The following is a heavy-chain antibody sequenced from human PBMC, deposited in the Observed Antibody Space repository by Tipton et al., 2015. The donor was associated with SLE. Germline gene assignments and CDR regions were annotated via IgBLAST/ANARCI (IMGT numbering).Heavy chain of an antibody. D-gene: IGHD6-13*01. CDR2: IYTSGST. V-gene: IGHV4-4*09. CDR3: ARVDSSSWSFDY. Sequence: TLSLTCTVSGGSISSYYWSWIRQPPGKGLEWIGYIYTSGSTNYNPSLKSRVTISVDTSKNQFSLKLSSVTAADTAAYYCARVDSSSWSFDYWGQGTLVTVSS. J-gene: IGHJ4*02. CDR1: GGSISSYY.